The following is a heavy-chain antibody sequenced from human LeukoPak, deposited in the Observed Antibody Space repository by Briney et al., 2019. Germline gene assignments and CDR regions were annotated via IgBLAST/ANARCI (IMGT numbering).Heavy chain of an antibody. CDR2: IYYSGST. CDR3: ARGYCSSTICFQYFHH. J-gene: IGHJ1*01. V-gene: IGHV4-59*01. Sequence: PSETLSLTCTASSDSISSSYWSWIRQPPGKGLEWIGYIYYSGSTNYNPSLKSRVAISVDTSKNQFSLKLNSVTAADTAVYYCARGYCSSTICFQYFHHWGQGTLVTVSS. D-gene: IGHD2-2*01. CDR1: SDSISSSY.